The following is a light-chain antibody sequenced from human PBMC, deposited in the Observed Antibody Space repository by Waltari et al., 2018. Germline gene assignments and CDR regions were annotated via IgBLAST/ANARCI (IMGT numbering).Light chain of an antibody. CDR3: QQCNSFSRT. Sequence: DIQMTQSPSTLSASVVDRVTITCRASQSIRRWLAWYQQKPGKAPNLLIYEASTLKSGVPSRFSGSGSETEFNLTISSLQPDDFATYYCQQCNSFSRTFGQGTKVEIK. V-gene: IGKV1-5*03. CDR2: EAS. CDR1: QSIRRW. J-gene: IGKJ1*01.